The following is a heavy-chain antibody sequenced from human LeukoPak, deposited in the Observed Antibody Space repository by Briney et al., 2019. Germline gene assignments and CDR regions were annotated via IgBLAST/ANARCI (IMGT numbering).Heavy chain of an antibody. V-gene: IGHV1-18*01. D-gene: IGHD6-19*01. CDR1: GYTFTSYG. Sequence: GASVKVSCTASGYTFTSYGISWVRQAPGQGLEWMGWISAYNGNTNYAQKLQGRVTMTTDTSTSTAYMELRSLRSEDTAVYYCARVGYSSARGGVDYWGQGTLVTVSS. CDR3: ARVGYSSARGGVDY. J-gene: IGHJ4*02. CDR2: ISAYNGNT.